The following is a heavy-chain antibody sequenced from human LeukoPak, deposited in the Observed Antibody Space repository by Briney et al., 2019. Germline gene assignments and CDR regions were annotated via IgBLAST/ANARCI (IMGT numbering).Heavy chain of an antibody. Sequence: SETLSLTCTVSGGSISSYYWSWIRQPPGKGLEWIGYIYYSGSTNYNPSLKSRVTISVDTSKNQFSLKLSSVTAADTAVYYCARTRYSGYLADASDIWGQGTMVTVSS. D-gene: IGHD5-12*01. J-gene: IGHJ3*02. CDR3: ARTRYSGYLADASDI. V-gene: IGHV4-59*01. CDR1: GGSISSYY. CDR2: IYYSGST.